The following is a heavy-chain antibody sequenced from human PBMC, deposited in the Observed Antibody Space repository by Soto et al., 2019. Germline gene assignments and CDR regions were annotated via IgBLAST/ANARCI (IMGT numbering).Heavy chain of an antibody. Sequence: QAPGKGLEWVAVIWYDGSNKYYADSVKGRFTISRDDSKNTLYLQMNSLRAEDTAVYYCARTDSSGWYFAAFDIWGQGTMVTVSS. D-gene: IGHD6-19*01. CDR2: IWYDGSNK. CDR3: ARTDSSGWYFAAFDI. V-gene: IGHV3-33*01. J-gene: IGHJ3*02.